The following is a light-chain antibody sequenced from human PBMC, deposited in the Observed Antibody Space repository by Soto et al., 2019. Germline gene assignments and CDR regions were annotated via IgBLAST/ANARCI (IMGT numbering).Light chain of an antibody. V-gene: IGLV1-40*01. J-gene: IGLJ1*01. CDR3: QSYDSTLSARYV. CDR1: SSNIGAGYD. Sequence: QSVLTQPPSVSGAPGQRVTISCTGSSSNIGAGYDVHWYQQRPGTAPKLLIFGNFNRPSGVPDRFSGSKSGTSASLAITGLQAEDEGDYYCQSYDSTLSARYVFGTGTQLTVL. CDR2: GNF.